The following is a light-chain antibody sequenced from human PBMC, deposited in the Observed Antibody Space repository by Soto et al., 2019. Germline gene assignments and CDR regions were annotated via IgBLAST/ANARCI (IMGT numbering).Light chain of an antibody. CDR2: WAS. V-gene: IGKV4-1*01. CDR3: QQHNTTPWT. J-gene: IGKJ1*01. Sequence: DIVMTQSPDSLAVSLGERATIHCKSSHPVLDSSNNKNFLAWYQQTPGQPPKLLIYWASTREYGVPDRFSGSGSGTDFTLTISSLQAEDVAVYFCQQHNTTPWTFGQGTRVEIK. CDR1: HPVLDSSNNKNF.